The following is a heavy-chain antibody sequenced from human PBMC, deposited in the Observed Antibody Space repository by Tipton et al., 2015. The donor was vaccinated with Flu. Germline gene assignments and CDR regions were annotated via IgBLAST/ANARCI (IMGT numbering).Heavy chain of an antibody. J-gene: IGHJ4*02. V-gene: IGHV4-59*01. Sequence: TLSLTCTVSDNSISGFYWSWLRQTPGKGLEYVEHLFPGVTNYYSPSFRGRVRISMDMSKREFSLTMDSVTTADTAIYFCSRGPDNAKTLTWGRGILVTVSS. CDR1: DNSISGFY. CDR2: LFPGVTN. CDR3: SRGPDNAKTLT. D-gene: IGHD1-1*01.